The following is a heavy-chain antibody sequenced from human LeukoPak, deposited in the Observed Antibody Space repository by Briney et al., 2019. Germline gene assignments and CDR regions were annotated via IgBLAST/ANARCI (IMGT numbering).Heavy chain of an antibody. J-gene: IGHJ4*02. CDR3: ARAAYSSSWLTTSNDY. CDR1: GGTFSSYA. CDR2: IIPIFGTA. V-gene: IGHV1-69*13. Sequence: GASVKVSCKASGGTFSSYAISWVRQAPGQGLEWMGGIIPIFGTANYAQKFQGRVTITADESTSTAYMELSSLRSEDTAVYYCARAAYSSSWLTTSNDYWGQGTLVTVSS. D-gene: IGHD6-13*01.